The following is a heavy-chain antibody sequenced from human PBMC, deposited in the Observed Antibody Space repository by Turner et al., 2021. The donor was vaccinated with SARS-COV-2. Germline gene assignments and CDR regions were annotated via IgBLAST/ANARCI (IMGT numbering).Heavy chain of an antibody. J-gene: IGHJ4*02. Sequence: QVQLVESGGGVVQPGRSLRLSCAASGFTFSSFAMHWARQAPGKGLEWVAVTSYDGNNKYYADSVKGRFTISRDNSKNTLYLEMNSLRGEDTAVYYCAKGNRPSNGWHLYNLDFWGQGTLVTVSS. CDR1: GFTFSSFA. CDR3: AKGNRPSNGWHLYNLDF. D-gene: IGHD6-19*01. CDR2: TSYDGNNK. V-gene: IGHV3-30*18.